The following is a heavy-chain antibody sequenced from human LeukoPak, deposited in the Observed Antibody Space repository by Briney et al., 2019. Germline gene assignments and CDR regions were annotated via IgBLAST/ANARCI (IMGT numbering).Heavy chain of an antibody. J-gene: IGHJ3*02. Sequence: PGGSLRLSCAASGFTVSSNYMSWVRQAPGKGLEWVSVIYSSGSTYYADSVKGRFTISRDNSKNTLYLQMNSLRAEDTAVYYCARGIVGALDAFDIWGQGTMVTVSS. V-gene: IGHV3-66*01. CDR2: IYSSGST. CDR3: ARGIVGALDAFDI. CDR1: GFTVSSNY. D-gene: IGHD1-26*01.